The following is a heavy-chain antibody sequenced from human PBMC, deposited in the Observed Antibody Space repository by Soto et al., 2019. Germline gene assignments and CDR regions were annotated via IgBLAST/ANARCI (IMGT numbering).Heavy chain of an antibody. CDR2: ISSGGNT. D-gene: IGHD2-15*01. Sequence: QLLESGGGLVQPGGSLRLSCEASGFSFSRNAMSWVRQAPGKGLEWVSSISSGGNTYYADSVKGRFTISRDNSKNTQSLQMTSLGAEDTAVYYCAKLGYCTGGTCYLDYYYGVDVWGQGTTVTV. CDR1: GFSFSRNA. CDR3: AKLGYCTGGTCYLDYYYGVDV. J-gene: IGHJ6*02. V-gene: IGHV3-23*01.